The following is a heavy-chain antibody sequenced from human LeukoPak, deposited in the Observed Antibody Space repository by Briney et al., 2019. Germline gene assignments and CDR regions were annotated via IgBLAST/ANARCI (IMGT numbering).Heavy chain of an antibody. J-gene: IGHJ4*02. V-gene: IGHV3-30*02. Sequence: GGSLRLSYAASGFTFSSYGMHWVRQAPGKGLEWVAFIRYDGSNKYYADSVKGRFTISRDNSKNTLYLQMNSLRAEDTAVYYCAYKGGSSTSFDYWGQGTLVTVSS. CDR3: AYKGGSSTSFDY. CDR2: IRYDGSNK. D-gene: IGHD2-2*01. CDR1: GFTFSSYG.